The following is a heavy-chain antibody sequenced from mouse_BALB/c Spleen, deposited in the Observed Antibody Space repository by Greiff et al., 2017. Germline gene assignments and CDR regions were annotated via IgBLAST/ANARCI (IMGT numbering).Heavy chain of an antibody. V-gene: IGHV3-2*02. CDR2: ISYSGST. CDR1: GYSITSDYA. Sequence: DVKLVESGPGLVKPSQSLSLTCTVTGYSITSDYAWNWIRQFPGNKLEWMGYISYSGSTSYNPSLKSRISITRDTSKNQFFLQLNSVTTEDTATYYCASSVERAWFAYWGQGTLVTVSA. J-gene: IGHJ3*01. D-gene: IGHD1-1*01. CDR3: ASSVERAWFAY.